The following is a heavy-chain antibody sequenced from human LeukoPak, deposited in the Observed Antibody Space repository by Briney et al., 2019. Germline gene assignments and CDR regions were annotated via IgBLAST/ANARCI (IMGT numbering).Heavy chain of an antibody. J-gene: IGHJ4*02. CDR3: ARGGAARPDY. CDR2: ISSRSSAI. Sequence: GGSLRLSCAASGFTLSNYGMNWVRQAPGKGLEWVSYISSRSSAINYADSVKGRFTISRDSGKNSLYLQMNSLRVEDTAVYYCARGGAARPDYWGQGTLVTVSS. V-gene: IGHV3-48*01. CDR1: GFTLSNYG. D-gene: IGHD6-6*01.